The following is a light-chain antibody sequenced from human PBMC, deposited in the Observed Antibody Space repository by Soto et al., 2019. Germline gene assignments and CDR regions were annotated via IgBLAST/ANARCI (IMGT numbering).Light chain of an antibody. V-gene: IGKV3-11*01. CDR1: QSVSSY. CDR2: DAS. J-gene: IGKJ4*01. Sequence: EIVLTQSPATLSLSPGERATLSCRASQSVSSYLAWHQQKPGQAPRLLIYDASNRAAGIPARFSGSGSGTDFTLTISSLEPEDLATYYCKQSKSFPLTFGGGTKVDIK. CDR3: KQSKSFPLT.